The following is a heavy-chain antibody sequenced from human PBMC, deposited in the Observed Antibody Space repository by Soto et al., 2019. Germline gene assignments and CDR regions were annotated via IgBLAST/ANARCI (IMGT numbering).Heavy chain of an antibody. J-gene: IGHJ6*03. CDR2: IYYSGST. CDR1: GVSLSSYD. CDR3: ARVLNNYYYYYMDV. V-gene: IGHV4-59*01. Sequence: ASETLCVTYPVSGVSLSSYDLSWIRQPPGKGLEWIGYIYYSGSTNYNPSLKSRVTISVDTSKNQFSLKLSSVTAADTAVYYCARVLNNYYYYYMDVWGKGTTVTVSS.